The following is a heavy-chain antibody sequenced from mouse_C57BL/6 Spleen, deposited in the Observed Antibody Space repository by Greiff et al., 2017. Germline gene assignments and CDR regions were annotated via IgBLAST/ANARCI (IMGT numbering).Heavy chain of an antibody. J-gene: IGHJ1*03. Sequence: QVQLQQPGAELVKPGASVKLSCKASGYTFTSYWMQWVKQRPGQGLEWIGEIDPSDSYTNYNQKFKGKATLTVDTYSSTAYMQLSSLTSEDSAVYYCARASYYGSSYGYFDVWGTGTTVTVSS. CDR1: GYTFTSYW. CDR2: IDPSDSYT. CDR3: ARASYYGSSYGYFDV. D-gene: IGHD1-1*01. V-gene: IGHV1-50*01.